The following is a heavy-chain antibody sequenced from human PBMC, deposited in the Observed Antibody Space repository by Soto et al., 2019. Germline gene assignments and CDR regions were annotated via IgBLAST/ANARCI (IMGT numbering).Heavy chain of an antibody. CDR1: GGPFSSYT. J-gene: IGHJ6*03. CDR2: IIPILGIA. D-gene: IGHD6-13*01. Sequence: KLSCKSSGGPFSSYTISWVRQAPGQGLEWMGRIIPILGIANYAQKFQGRVTITADKSTSTAYMELSSLRSEDTAVYYCARAYYSIAAAGYYMDVWGKGTTVTVSS. V-gene: IGHV1-69*02. CDR3: ARAYYSIAAAGYYMDV.